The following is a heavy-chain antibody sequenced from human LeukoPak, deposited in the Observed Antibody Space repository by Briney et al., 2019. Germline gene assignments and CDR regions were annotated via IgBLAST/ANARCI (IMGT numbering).Heavy chain of an antibody. Sequence: SETLSLTCTVSGGSIGSSSYYWGWIRQPPGKGLEWIGSIYYSGSTYYNPSLKSRVTIPVDTSKNQFSLKLSSVTAADTAVYYCAREEAGYSYYGYYYYMDVWGKGTTVTVSS. CDR2: IYYSGST. J-gene: IGHJ6*03. D-gene: IGHD5-18*01. CDR3: AREEAGYSYYGYYYYMDV. CDR1: GGSIGSSSYY. V-gene: IGHV4-39*07.